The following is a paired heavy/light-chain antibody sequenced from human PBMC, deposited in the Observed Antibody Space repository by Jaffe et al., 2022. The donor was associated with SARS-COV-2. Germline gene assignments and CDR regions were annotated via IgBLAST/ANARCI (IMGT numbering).Light chain of an antibody. CDR1: QSISNY. Sequence: DIQMTQSPSSLSASVGDRVTIACRASQSISNYLNWYQQRPGKAPKLLIYAASTLQSGVPSRFSGSGSGTDFTLTISSLQPEDFAIYYCQQTYTTLRTFGLGTRVEMK. V-gene: IGKV1-39*01. CDR3: QQTYTTLRT. CDR2: AAS. J-gene: IGKJ1*01.
Heavy chain of an antibody. CDR3: AKGVPWLLDAFDI. D-gene: IGHD5-12*01. Sequence: EEQLLESGGGLVQPGGSLRLSCAASGFMFGSYAMYWVRQAPGKGLEWVSSITSNGGSGGTTYYADSVKGRFTISRDNSKNTLYLQMNSLRAEDTAVYYCAKGVPWLLDAFDIWGQGTMVSVSS. CDR2: ITSNGGSGGTT. V-gene: IGHV3-23*01. CDR1: GFMFGSYA. J-gene: IGHJ3*02.